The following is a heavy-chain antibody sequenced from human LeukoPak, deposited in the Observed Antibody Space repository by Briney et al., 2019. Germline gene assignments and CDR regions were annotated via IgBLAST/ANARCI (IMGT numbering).Heavy chain of an antibody. Sequence: SETLSLTCTVSGYSISSGYYWGWIRQPPGKGLEWIGSIHHSGSTYYNPSLKSRVTISVDTSKNQFSLKLSSVTAADTAVYYCARVGVYDSSGYYDYWGQGTLVTVSS. CDR1: GYSISSGYY. D-gene: IGHD3-22*01. CDR3: ARVGVYDSSGYYDY. V-gene: IGHV4-38-2*02. J-gene: IGHJ4*02. CDR2: IHHSGST.